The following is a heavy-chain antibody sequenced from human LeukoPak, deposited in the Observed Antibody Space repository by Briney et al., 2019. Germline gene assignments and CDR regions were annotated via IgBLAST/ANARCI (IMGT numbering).Heavy chain of an antibody. CDR1: GGSISSGGYY. CDR2: IYYSGST. CDR3: ARASLGCSGGSCYSSAFDI. J-gene: IGHJ3*02. Sequence: PSETLSLTCTVSGGSISSGGYYWSWIRQHPGKGLEWIGYIYYSGSTYYNPSLKSRVTISVDTSKNQFSLKLSSVTAADTAVYYCARASLGCSGGSCYSSAFDIWGQGTMVTVSS. V-gene: IGHV4-31*03. D-gene: IGHD2-15*01.